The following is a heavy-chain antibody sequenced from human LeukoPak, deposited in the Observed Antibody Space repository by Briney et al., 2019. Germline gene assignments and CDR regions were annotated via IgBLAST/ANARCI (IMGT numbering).Heavy chain of an antibody. D-gene: IGHD3-10*02. CDR3: AELGITMIGGV. J-gene: IGHJ6*04. Sequence: GGSLRLSCAASGFIFSSYNMNWVRQAPGKGREWVSFISSSSSYIYYADSVKGRFTISRDNAKNSLYLQMNSLRAEDTAVYYCAELGITMIGGVWGKGTTVTISS. V-gene: IGHV3-21*01. CDR2: ISSSSSYI. CDR1: GFIFSSYN.